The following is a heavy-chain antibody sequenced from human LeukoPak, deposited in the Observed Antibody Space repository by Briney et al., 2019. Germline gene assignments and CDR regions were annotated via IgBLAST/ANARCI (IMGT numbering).Heavy chain of an antibody. Sequence: GGSLRLSCSASGLTFSTYVMHWVRQAPGKGLEYVSGISSNGGSTSYADSLKGRFTISRDNSKNTVYLQMSSLRVEDTAVYYCVNDYGDYVRKFDYWGQGTLVTVSA. CDR1: GLTFSTYV. D-gene: IGHD4-17*01. V-gene: IGHV3-64D*09. CDR3: VNDYGDYVRKFDY. J-gene: IGHJ4*02. CDR2: ISSNGGST.